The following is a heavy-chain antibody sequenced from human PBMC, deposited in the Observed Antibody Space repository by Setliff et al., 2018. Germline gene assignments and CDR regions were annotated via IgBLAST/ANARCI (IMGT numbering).Heavy chain of an antibody. V-gene: IGHV1-18*01. J-gene: IGHJ4*02. Sequence: ASVKVSCKASGYAFGSSGISWVRQAPGQGLEWMGWISAYNGYIVYAQKFQGRVTMTTDTSTTTAYMEMRSLRSDDTAVYYCARDRKEIVVKPPAASLDYWGQGTQVTVSS. D-gene: IGHD2-2*01. CDR3: ARDRKEIVVKPPAASLDY. CDR1: GYAFGSSG. CDR2: ISAYNGYI.